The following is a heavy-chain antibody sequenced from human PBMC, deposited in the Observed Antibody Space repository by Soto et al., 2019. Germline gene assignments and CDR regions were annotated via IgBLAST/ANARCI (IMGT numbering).Heavy chain of an antibody. V-gene: IGHV1-24*01. J-gene: IGHJ4*02. Sequence: ASVKVSCKVSGYTLTELSMHWVRQAPGKGLEWMGGFDPEDGETIYAQKFQGRVTMTEDTSTDTAYMELSSLRSEDTAVFYCATAFGNSGSYLMLLDYWGQGTRVTVSS. D-gene: IGHD1-26*01. CDR3: ATAFGNSGSYLMLLDY. CDR1: GYTLTELS. CDR2: FDPEDGET.